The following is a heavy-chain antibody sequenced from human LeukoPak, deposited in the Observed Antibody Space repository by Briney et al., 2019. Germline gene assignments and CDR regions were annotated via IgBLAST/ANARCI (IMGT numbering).Heavy chain of an antibody. Sequence: AGGSLRLSCAASEFSVGSNYMTWVRQAPGKGLEWVSLIYSGGSTYYVDSVKGRFTISRDNSRNTLYLQMNSLRAEDTAIYYCAKERESYFEFDLWGQGTLVTVSS. CDR3: AKERESYFEFDL. D-gene: IGHD1-26*01. J-gene: IGHJ4*02. V-gene: IGHV3-53*01. CDR1: EFSVGSNY. CDR2: IYSGGST.